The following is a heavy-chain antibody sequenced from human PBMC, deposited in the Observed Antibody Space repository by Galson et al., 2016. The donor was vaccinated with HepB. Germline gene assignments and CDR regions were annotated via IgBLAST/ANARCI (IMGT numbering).Heavy chain of an antibody. CDR2: IYHTGTS. CDR1: GASVNSSNW. V-gene: IGHV4-4*02. Sequence: SETLSLTCAVSGASVNSSNWWTWVRQAPGTGLEWIREIYHTGTSNNNPSLLSRFTMSIDSSRNHFSLNLNSVTAADTAVYYCARASIVPGARMVFDSWGQGILVSVSS. J-gene: IGHJ5*01. D-gene: IGHD2-2*01. CDR3: ARASIVPGARMVFDS.